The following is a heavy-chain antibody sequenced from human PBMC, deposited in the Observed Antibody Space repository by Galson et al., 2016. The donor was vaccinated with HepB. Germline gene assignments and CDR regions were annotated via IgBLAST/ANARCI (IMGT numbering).Heavy chain of an antibody. V-gene: IGHV3-23*01. CDR2: ISTSGGST. CDR3: ARDRNYYSTSTWYDVFDI. CDR1: GFTFSSYA. D-gene: IGHD3-22*01. J-gene: IGHJ3*02. Sequence: SLRLSCAASGFTFSSYAMSWVRQAPGKGLEWVSTISTSGGSTYYADSVKGRFTISRDNAKNSLYLQMNSLRAEDTAVYYCARDRNYYSTSTWYDVFDIWGRGTMVTVSS.